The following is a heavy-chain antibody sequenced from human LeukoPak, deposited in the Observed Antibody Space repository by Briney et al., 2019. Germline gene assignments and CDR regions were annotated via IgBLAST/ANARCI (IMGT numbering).Heavy chain of an antibody. Sequence: SETLSLTCTVSGGSISGYYWSWIRQPPGKGLEWIGYIHYSGNTNYNPSLKSRVTISVDTSRNQFSLKLFSVTAADTAVYYCAKVSHRDNAGTGKYYFDNWGQGALVTVSS. CDR3: AKVSHRDNAGTGKYYFDN. D-gene: IGHD1-14*01. CDR2: IHYSGNT. CDR1: GGSISGYY. V-gene: IGHV4-59*01. J-gene: IGHJ4*02.